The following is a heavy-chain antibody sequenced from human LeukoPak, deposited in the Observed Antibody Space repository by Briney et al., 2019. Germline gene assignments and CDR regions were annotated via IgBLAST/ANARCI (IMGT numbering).Heavy chain of an antibody. CDR2: ISYDGSNK. CDR1: GFTFSSYA. D-gene: IGHD2-15*01. CDR3: AREFAADAFDI. Sequence: GGSLRLSCAASGFTFSSYAMHWVRQAPGRGLEGVAVISYDGSNKYYADSVKGRFTISRDNSKNTLYLQMNSLRAEDTAVYYCAREFAADAFDIWGQGTMVTVSS. V-gene: IGHV3-30*04. J-gene: IGHJ3*02.